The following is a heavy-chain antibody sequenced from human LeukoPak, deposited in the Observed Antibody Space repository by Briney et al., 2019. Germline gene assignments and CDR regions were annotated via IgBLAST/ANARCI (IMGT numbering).Heavy chain of an antibody. CDR1: GYTFTSYG. Sequence: ASVKVSCKASGYTFTSYGISWVRQAPGQGLEWMGRINPNSGGTNYAQKFQGRVTMTRDTSISTAYMELSRLRSDDTAVYYCARDRRMATTTFDYWGQGTLVTVSS. D-gene: IGHD5-24*01. J-gene: IGHJ4*02. CDR3: ARDRRMATTTFDY. V-gene: IGHV1-2*06. CDR2: INPNSGGT.